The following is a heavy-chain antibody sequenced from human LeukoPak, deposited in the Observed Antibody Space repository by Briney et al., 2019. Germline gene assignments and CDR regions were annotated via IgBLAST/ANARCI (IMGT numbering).Heavy chain of an antibody. V-gene: IGHV1-18*01. Sequence: GASVKVSCKASGNTFSKSIIYWVRQAPGQGLEWMGWISDYNGNTKYAEKFQGRVTTTTDTATSAAYMELKSLSSDDTAMYFCARDKDYSYGVFASWGQGTLVTVSS. CDR3: ARDKDYSYGVFAS. CDR2: ISDYNGNT. D-gene: IGHD5-18*01. J-gene: IGHJ4*02. CDR1: GNTFSKSI.